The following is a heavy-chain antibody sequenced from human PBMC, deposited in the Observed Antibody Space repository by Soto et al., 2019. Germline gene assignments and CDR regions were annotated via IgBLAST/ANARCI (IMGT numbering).Heavy chain of an antibody. CDR2: ISWNGASL. CDR1: GFTFDDYA. Sequence: PGGSLRLSCAVSGFTFDDYAMHWVRQAPGKGLEWVSGISWNGASLGYGASVRGRFTVSRDNAKNSLYLQMNSLRSDDTALYYCAKDVGSNMRGGHFPHWGQGTLVTVSS. J-gene: IGHJ1*01. V-gene: IGHV3-9*01. CDR3: AKDVGSNMRGGHFPH. D-gene: IGHD1-26*01.